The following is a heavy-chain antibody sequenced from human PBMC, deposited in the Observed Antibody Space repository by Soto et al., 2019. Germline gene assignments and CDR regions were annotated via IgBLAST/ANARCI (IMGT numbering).Heavy chain of an antibody. D-gene: IGHD6-6*01. CDR2: ISQSGKT. CDR1: SGSSSAYY. J-gene: IGHJ4*02. Sequence: SETLSLTCSIYSGSSSAYYWSWIRQPPGKGLEWIGAISQSGKTNNSPSLKSRVSISIDTSKKQFSLNLASVSAADTAVYYCSRAPKVSGSSQTRPDFWGQGTLVTVSS. CDR3: SRAPKVSGSSQTRPDF. V-gene: IGHV4-34*01.